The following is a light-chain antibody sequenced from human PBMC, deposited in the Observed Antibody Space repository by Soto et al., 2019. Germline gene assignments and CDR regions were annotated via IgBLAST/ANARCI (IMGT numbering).Light chain of an antibody. V-gene: IGKV3-20*01. CDR3: QQYGSSPPVT. CDR2: GAS. J-gene: IGKJ5*01. Sequence: DIVLTQSPGTLSLSPGERATLSCRASQSVSSSYLAWYQQKPGQAPRLLIYGASGRATGIPDRFSGSGSGTDFTLTISRLEPEDFAVYYCQQYGSSPPVTFGQGTRLEI. CDR1: QSVSSSY.